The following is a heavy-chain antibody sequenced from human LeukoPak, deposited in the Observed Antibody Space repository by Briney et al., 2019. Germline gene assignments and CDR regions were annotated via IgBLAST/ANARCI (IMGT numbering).Heavy chain of an antibody. J-gene: IGHJ4*02. CDR1: GYTFTSYG. Sequence: ASVKVSCKASGYTFTSYGISWVRQAPGQGLEWMGWISAYNGNTNYAQKLQGRVTMTTDTSTSTAYMELRSLRSDDAAVYYCASDLSSWGSGSYPYWGQGTLVTVSS. CDR3: ASDLSSWGSGSYPY. D-gene: IGHD3-10*01. CDR2: ISAYNGNT. V-gene: IGHV1-18*04.